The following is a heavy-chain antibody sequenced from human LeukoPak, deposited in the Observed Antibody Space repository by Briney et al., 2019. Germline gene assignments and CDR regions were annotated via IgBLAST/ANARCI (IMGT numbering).Heavy chain of an antibody. J-gene: IGHJ4*02. D-gene: IGHD2-2*02. CDR3: AREIVVVPAAIPGFDY. V-gene: IGHV3-21*05. CDR1: GFTFSSYS. Sequence: GGSLRLSCAASGFTFSSYSMNWVRQAPGKGLEWVSYISSSSSYIYYADSVKGRFTISRDNAKNSLYLQMNSLRAEDTAVYYCAREIVVVPAAIPGFDYWGQGTLVTVSS. CDR2: ISSSSSYI.